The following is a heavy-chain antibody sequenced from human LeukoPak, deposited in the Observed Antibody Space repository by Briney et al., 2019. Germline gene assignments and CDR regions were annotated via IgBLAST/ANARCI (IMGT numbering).Heavy chain of an antibody. D-gene: IGHD3-16*01. J-gene: IGHJ6*02. CDR3: ARGGGLDV. Sequence: GGSMRLSCAASGFTVSSNYMSWARQAPGKGLEWVASINHNGNVNYYVDSVKGRFTISRDNAKNSLYLQMGNLRAEDTAVYFCARGGGLDVWGQGATVTVSS. V-gene: IGHV3-7*03. CDR2: INHNGNVN. CDR1: GFTVSSNY.